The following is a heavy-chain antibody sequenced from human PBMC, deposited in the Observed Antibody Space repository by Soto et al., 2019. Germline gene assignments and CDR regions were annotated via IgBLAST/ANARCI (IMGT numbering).Heavy chain of an antibody. J-gene: IGHJ6*02. CDR2: IIPIFGTA. D-gene: IGHD6-6*01. CDR3: ASAEYSSSSDDYYYGMDV. CDR1: GGTFSSYA. V-gene: IGHV1-69*12. Sequence: QVQLVQSGAEVKKPGSSVKVSCKASGGTFSSYAISWVRQAPGQGLESMGGIIPIFGTANYAQKFQGRVTITADESTSTAYMELSSVRSEDTAVYYCASAEYSSSSDDYYYGMDVWGQGTTVTVSS.